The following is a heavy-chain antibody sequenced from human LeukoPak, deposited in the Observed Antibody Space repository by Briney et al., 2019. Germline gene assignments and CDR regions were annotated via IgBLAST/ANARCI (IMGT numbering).Heavy chain of an antibody. V-gene: IGHV3-21*01. CDR3: ARDVTLGNFDY. Sequence: TGGSLRLSCAASGFTVSSNHMSWVRQAPGKGLEWVSSISSSSSYIYYADSVKGRFTISRDNAKNSLYLQMNSLRAEDTAVYYCARDVTLGNFDYWGQGILVIVSS. D-gene: IGHD3-16*01. J-gene: IGHJ4*02. CDR2: ISSSSSYI. CDR1: GFTVSSNH.